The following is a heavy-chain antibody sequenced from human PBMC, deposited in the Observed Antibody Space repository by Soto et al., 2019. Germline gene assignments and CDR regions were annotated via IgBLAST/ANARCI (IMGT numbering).Heavy chain of an antibody. D-gene: IGHD6-19*01. V-gene: IGHV3-11*01. CDR1: GFTFSDYY. J-gene: IGHJ4*02. Sequence: QVQLVESGGGSVKPGGSLRLSCAASGFTFSDYYMSWIRQAPGKGLEWLSQVSGNGKTMYYADSVKGRFTIARDNAKNLLYLQLNSLRAEDPDLFYWARVQWLMATPSVALDYWVEVDLVSVSS. CDR2: VSGNGKTM. CDR3: ARVQWLMATPSVALDY.